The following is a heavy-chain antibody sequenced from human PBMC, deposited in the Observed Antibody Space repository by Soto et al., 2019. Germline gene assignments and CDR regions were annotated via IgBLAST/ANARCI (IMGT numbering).Heavy chain of an antibody. CDR1: GFSVTNAW. CDR2: VYTSAEGGAT. CDR3: TTGSVEGF. V-gene: IGHV3-15*07. Sequence: EVQLVDSGGGLVKPGGSLRLSCAASGFSVTNAWMNWVRQAPGKGLEWVGRVYTSAEGGATNYADPVKGRFTISRDDSKNTVYLQMNSLMTEDTAVYYCTTGSVEGFWGQGTTVTVSS. D-gene: IGHD2-15*01. J-gene: IGHJ6*02.